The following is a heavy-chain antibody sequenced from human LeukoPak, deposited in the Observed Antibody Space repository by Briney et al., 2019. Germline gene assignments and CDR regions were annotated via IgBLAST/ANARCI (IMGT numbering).Heavy chain of an antibody. CDR3: ARVDYVDEGWGY. V-gene: IGHV3-7*01. CDR2: TKPDGSEK. Sequence: GGSLRLSCAASGFFFRNYWMSSVRQAPGKELEWVANTKPDGSEKNYVGSVKGRFTISRDNTKNSLYLQMDSLRAEDTALYYCARVDYVDEGWGYWGQGTLVTVSS. D-gene: IGHD3-16*01. J-gene: IGHJ4*02. CDR1: GFFFRNYW.